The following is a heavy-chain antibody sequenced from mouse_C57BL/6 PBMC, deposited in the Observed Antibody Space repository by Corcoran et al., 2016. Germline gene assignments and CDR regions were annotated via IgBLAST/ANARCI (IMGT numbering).Heavy chain of an antibody. J-gene: IGHJ3*01. V-gene: IGHV1-75*01. CDR1: GYTFTEYY. Sequence: QVKLQQSGPELEKPGASVKISCKASGYTFTEYYINWVRQRPGQGLEWIGWIFPGRGSTYYNEKFKGKATLTVDKSSSTAYMLLSSLTSEDSAVYFCASLDDYQAWFAYWGQGTLVTVSA. CDR2: IFPGRGST. CDR3: ASLDDYQAWFAY. D-gene: IGHD2-4*01.